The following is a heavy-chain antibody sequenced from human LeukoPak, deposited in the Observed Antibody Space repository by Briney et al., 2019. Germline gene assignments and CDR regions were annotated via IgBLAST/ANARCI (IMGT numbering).Heavy chain of an antibody. CDR2: INSDGSWT. CDR1: GNYW. CDR3: ARGGPRRKWLHKTSYYYYGMDV. Sequence: PGGSLRLSCAASGNYWMHWVRQVPGKGLVWVSHINSDGSWTSYADSVKGRFTVSRDNSKNTLYLQMNSLRAEDTAAYYCARGGPRRKWLHKTSYYYYGMDVWGQGTTVTVSS. V-gene: IGHV3-74*01. J-gene: IGHJ6*02. D-gene: IGHD5-12*01.